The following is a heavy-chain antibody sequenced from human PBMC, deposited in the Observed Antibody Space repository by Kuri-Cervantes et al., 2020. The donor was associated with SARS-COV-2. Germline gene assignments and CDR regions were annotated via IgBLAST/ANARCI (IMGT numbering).Heavy chain of an antibody. CDR3: ARDNAVVAAVGNYSYYAMDV. V-gene: IGHV4-59*12. Sequence: SETLSLTCTVSGGSISSYYWSWIRQPPGKGLEWIGYIYYSGSTNYNPSLKSRVTISVDTSKNQFSLKLSSVTAADTALYFCARDNAVVAAVGNYSYYAMDVWGQGTTVTSYS. CDR1: GGSISSYY. CDR2: IYYSGST. D-gene: IGHD2-15*01. J-gene: IGHJ6*01.